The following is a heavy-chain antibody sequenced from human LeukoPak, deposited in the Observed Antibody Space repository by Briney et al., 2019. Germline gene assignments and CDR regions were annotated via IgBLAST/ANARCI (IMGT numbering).Heavy chain of an antibody. J-gene: IGHJ3*02. V-gene: IGHV4-61*02. D-gene: IGHD1-14*01. CDR1: GGSISSGSYY. CDR3: ARYIDAFDI. Sequence: PSETLSLTCAVSGGSISSGSYYWSWIRQPAGKGLEWVGRIYTSRSTNYNPSLKSRVTISVDTSKNQFSLKLSSVTAADTAVYYCARYIDAFDIWGQGTMVTVSS. CDR2: IYTSRST.